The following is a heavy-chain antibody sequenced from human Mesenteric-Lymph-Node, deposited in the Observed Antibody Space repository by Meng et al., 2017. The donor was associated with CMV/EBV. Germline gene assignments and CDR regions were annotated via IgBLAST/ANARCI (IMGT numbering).Heavy chain of an antibody. J-gene: IGHJ4*02. Sequence: GESLKISCAASGFTFSSYGMHWVRQAPGKGLEWVAFIRYDGSNKYYADSVKGRFTISRDNSKNTLYLQMNSLRAEDTAVYYCARGCSSTSCYILVYYFDYWGQGTLVTVSS. D-gene: IGHD2-2*01. CDR1: GFTFSSYG. CDR2: IRYDGSNK. V-gene: IGHV3-30*02. CDR3: ARGCSSTSCYILVYYFDY.